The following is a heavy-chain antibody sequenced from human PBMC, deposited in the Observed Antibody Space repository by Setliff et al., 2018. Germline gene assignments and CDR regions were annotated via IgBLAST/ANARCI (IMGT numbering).Heavy chain of an antibody. J-gene: IGHJ3*02. CDR3: ARDYYDSRGSYAFDI. V-gene: IGHV4-34*01. D-gene: IGHD3-22*01. CDR2: TNHSGST. Sequence: SETLSLTCAVYGGSFSGNYWSWIRQPPGKELEWIGETNHSGSTNHNPSLKSRVTISVDTSKNQFYLNLSSVTAADTAMYYCARDYYDSRGSYAFDIWGQGTMVTVSS. CDR1: GGSFSGNY.